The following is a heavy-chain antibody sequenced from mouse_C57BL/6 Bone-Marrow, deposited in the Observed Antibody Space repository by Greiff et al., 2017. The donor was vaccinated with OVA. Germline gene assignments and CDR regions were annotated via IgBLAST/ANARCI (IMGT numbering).Heavy chain of an antibody. CDR1: GFTFSDYY. CDR3: ARPFNYDYDGAWFAY. Sequence: DVHLVESGGGLVQPGGSLKLSCAASGFTFSDYYMYWVRQTPEKRLEWVAYISNGGGSTYYPDTVKGRFTISRDNAKNTLYLQMSRLKSEDTAMYYCARPFNYDYDGAWFAYWGQGTLVTVSA. D-gene: IGHD2-4*01. V-gene: IGHV5-12*01. J-gene: IGHJ3*01. CDR2: ISNGGGST.